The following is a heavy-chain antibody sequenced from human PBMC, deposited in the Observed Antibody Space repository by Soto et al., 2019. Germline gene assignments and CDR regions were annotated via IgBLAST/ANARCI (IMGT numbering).Heavy chain of an antibody. Sequence: GGSLRLSCAASGFTFSSHAMSWVRQAPGKGLEWVSVISGGGNNEYYADSVKGRFTIFRDNSKDTLFLQMNTLRVEDAAVYYCARGRGPLEYFFDYWGQGTLVTVSS. D-gene: IGHD3-10*01. CDR1: GFTFSSHA. V-gene: IGHV3-23*01. J-gene: IGHJ4*02. CDR2: ISGGGNNE. CDR3: ARGRGPLEYFFDY.